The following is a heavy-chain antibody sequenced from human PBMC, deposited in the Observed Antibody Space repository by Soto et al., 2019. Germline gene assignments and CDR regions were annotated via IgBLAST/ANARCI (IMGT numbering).Heavy chain of an antibody. CDR3: AKDLVLYGSGSNFDY. D-gene: IGHD3-10*01. J-gene: IGHJ4*02. CDR1: GFTFSSYA. CDR2: ISGSGGST. Sequence: EVQLLESGGGLVQPGGSLRLSCAASGFTFSSYAMSWVRQAPGRGLEWVSAISGSGGSTYYADSVKGRFTISRDNSKNTLYLQMNSLRAEDTAVYYCAKDLVLYGSGSNFDYWGQGTLVTVSS. V-gene: IGHV3-23*01.